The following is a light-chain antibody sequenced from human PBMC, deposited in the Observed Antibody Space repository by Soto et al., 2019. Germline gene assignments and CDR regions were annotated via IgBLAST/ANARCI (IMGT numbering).Light chain of an antibody. CDR1: QSVSSY. CDR3: XXRSXWPPYT. Sequence: EIVLTQSPATLSLSPGERATLSCRASQSVSSYLAWYQQKPGQAPRLLIYDASNRATGIPARFSGSGSGTAFTLPISSREHEDFAXXXXXXRSXWPPYTFGEGTKLEIK. J-gene: IGKJ2*01. V-gene: IGKV3-11*01. CDR2: DAS.